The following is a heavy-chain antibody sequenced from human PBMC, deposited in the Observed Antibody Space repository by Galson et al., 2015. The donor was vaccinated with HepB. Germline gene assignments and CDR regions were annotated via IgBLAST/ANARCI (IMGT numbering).Heavy chain of an antibody. D-gene: IGHD4-17*01. CDR1: GFTFSDYY. Sequence: SLRLSCAASGFTFSDYYMSWIRQAPGKGLEWVSYISSSAIYTNYADSVKGRFTISRDNAKNSLHIQMNSLRAEDTAVYYCARVAASDYGDHARFDYWGQGTLVTVSS. V-gene: IGHV3-11*06. J-gene: IGHJ4*02. CDR2: ISSSAIYT. CDR3: ARVAASDYGDHARFDY.